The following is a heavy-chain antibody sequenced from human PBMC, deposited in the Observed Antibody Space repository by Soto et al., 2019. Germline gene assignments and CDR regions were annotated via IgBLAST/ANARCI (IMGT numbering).Heavy chain of an antibody. CDR2: MNPNSGNT. CDR1: GYTFTSYD. Sequence: ASVKVSCKASGYTFTSYDINWVRQATGQGIEWIGWMNPNSGNTGYAQKFQGRVTMTRNTSISTAYMELSSLRSEDTAVYYCARCQRGAAAGTGAYYYYMDVWGKGTTVTVSS. CDR3: ARCQRGAAAGTGAYYYYMDV. D-gene: IGHD6-13*01. J-gene: IGHJ6*03. V-gene: IGHV1-8*01.